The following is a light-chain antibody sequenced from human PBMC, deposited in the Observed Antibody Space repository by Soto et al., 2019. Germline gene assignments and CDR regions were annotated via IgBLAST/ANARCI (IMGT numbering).Light chain of an antibody. CDR3: QVYNSSPWT. CDR1: QSVSGNF. J-gene: IGKJ1*01. V-gene: IGKV3-20*01. Sequence: VMTQSPGTLSLSPGERATLSCWASQSVSGNFLAWYQVKPGQAPRLVVYGASTRASGFPDRFSGSGSGTDFTLTISRLEPEDFAMYYCQVYNSSPWTFGQGTKVDIK. CDR2: GAS.